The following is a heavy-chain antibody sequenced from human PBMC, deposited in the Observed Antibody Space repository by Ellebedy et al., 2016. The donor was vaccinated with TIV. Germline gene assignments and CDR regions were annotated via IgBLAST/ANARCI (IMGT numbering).Heavy chain of an antibody. CDR2: ISETGGGT. V-gene: IGHV3-23*01. CDR1: GFTFSRYA. J-gene: IGHJ4*02. D-gene: IGHD3-10*01. CDR3: AKPMVRGVTVKVSFDY. Sequence: PGGSLRLSCAASGFTFSRYAMTWVRQAPGKGLDWVSAISETGGGTYYADSVRGRFTISRDNSKDTLYLQMNGLRVEDTAMYYCAKPMVRGVTVKVSFDYWGQGTLVTVSS.